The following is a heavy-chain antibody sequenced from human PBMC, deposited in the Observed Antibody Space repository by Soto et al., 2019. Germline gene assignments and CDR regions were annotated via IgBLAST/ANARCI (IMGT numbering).Heavy chain of an antibody. Sequence: QLQLQQWGAGLLKPSETLSLTCAVYGGSFSGYYWSWIRQPPGKGLEWIGEINHSGSTNYNPSLKSRVTISVDTSKNQFSLKLSSVTAADTAVYYCARIFVGHGEVIAARPLEMDVWGQGTTVTVSS. CDR2: INHSGST. J-gene: IGHJ6*02. CDR3: ARIFVGHGEVIAARPLEMDV. V-gene: IGHV4-34*01. D-gene: IGHD6-6*01. CDR1: GGSFSGYY.